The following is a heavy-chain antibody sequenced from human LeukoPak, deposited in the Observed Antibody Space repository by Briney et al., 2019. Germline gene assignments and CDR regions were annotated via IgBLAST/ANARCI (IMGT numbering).Heavy chain of an antibody. J-gene: IGHJ4*02. CDR1: GNTLSDFW. Sequence: PGGSLRLSCAASGNTLSDFWFSWVRQAPGKGLEWVAVISYDGSNKYYADSVKGRFTISRDNSKNTLYLQMNSLRAEDTAVYYCARDREYSGYARYSSSWLVGYWGQGTLVTVSS. V-gene: IGHV3-30-3*01. CDR3: ARDREYSGYARYSSSWLVGY. CDR2: ISYDGSNK. D-gene: IGHD6-13*01.